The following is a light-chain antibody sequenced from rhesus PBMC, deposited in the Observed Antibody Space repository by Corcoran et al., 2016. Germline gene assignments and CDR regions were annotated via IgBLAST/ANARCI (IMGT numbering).Light chain of an antibody. J-gene: IGKJ4*01. CDR3: QHNYGTPLT. Sequence: DIQMTQSPSSLSASVGDRVTITCRTRENVNNYLNWYQTKPGKAPKLLIYKASTLQSGVPSRFSGSGAGPDYTFTISRLQSEDVATYYCQHNYGTPLTFGGGTKVEIK. CDR2: KAS. CDR1: ENVNNY. V-gene: IGKV1-74*01.